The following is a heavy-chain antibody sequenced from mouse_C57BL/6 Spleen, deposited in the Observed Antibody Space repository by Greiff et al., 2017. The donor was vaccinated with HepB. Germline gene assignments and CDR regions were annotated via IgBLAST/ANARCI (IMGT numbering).Heavy chain of an antibody. CDR3: ARGSTMVTTRYFDV. CDR1: GFTFSDYG. J-gene: IGHJ1*03. D-gene: IGHD2-2*01. CDR2: ISSGSSTI. Sequence: EVHLVESGGGLVKPGGSLKLSCAASGFTFSDYGMHWVRQAPEKGLEWVAYISSGSSTIYYADTVKGRFTISRDNAKNTLFLQMTSLRSEDTAMYYCARGSTMVTTRYFDVWGTGTTVTVSS. V-gene: IGHV5-17*01.